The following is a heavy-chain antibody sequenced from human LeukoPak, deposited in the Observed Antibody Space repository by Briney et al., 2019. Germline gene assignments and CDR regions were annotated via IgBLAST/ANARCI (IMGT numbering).Heavy chain of an antibody. D-gene: IGHD6-19*01. CDR3: ARRTVTGSLDY. CDR2: ISTEGSST. Sequence: GGSLRLSCAASGSTFNNYWMHWVRRAPGKGLVWVSRISTEGSSTDYADFVEGRFTISRDNAKNTLYLQMNSLRAEDTAVYYCARRTVTGSLDYWGPGSLVTVSS. CDR1: GSTFNNYW. V-gene: IGHV3-74*01. J-gene: IGHJ4*02.